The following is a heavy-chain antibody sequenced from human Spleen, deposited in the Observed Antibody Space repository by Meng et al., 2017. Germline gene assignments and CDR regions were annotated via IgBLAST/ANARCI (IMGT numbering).Heavy chain of an antibody. CDR3: AGLYYYGSGSHSFDY. CDR2: INHSGST. CDR1: GGSFSGYY. V-gene: IGHV4-34*09. J-gene: IGHJ4*02. D-gene: IGHD3-10*01. Sequence: SETLSLTCAVYGGSFSGYYWSWIRQPPGKGLEWIGEINHSGSTNYNPSLKSRVTVSVDTSNHQFSLKPNSVTAADTAVYYCAGLYYYGSGSHSFDYWGQGTLVTVSS.